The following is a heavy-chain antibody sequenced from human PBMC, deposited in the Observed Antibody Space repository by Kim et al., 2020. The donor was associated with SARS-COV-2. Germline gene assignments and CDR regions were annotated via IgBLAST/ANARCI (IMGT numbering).Heavy chain of an antibody. CDR2: IYYSGST. Sequence: SETLSLTCTVSGGSISSSSYYWGWIRQPPGKGLEWIGSIYYSGSTYYNPSLKSRVTISVDTSKNQFSLKLSSVTAADTAVYYCARLKANWDAFDIWGQGTMVTVSS. D-gene: IGHD7-27*01. V-gene: IGHV4-39*01. J-gene: IGHJ3*02. CDR3: ARLKANWDAFDI. CDR1: GGSISSSSYY.